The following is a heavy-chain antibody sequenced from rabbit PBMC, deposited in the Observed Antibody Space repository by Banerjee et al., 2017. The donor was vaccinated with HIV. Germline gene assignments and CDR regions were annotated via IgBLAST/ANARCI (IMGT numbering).Heavy chain of an antibody. CDR1: GFSFSSSYW. V-gene: IGHV1S45*01. CDR3: ARKVNGNVGDVNL. D-gene: IGHD2-1*01. J-gene: IGHJ4*01. CDR2: IYAGSSGST. Sequence: QEQLEESGGDLVKPEGSLTLTCTASGFSFSSSYWIYWVRQAPGKGLEWIACIYAGSSGSTYYASWAKGRFTISKTSSTTVTLQMTSLTAADTATYFCARKVNGNVGDVNLWGPGTLVTVS.